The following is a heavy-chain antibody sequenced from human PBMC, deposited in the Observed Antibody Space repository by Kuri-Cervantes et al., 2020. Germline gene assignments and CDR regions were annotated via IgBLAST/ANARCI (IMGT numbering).Heavy chain of an antibody. V-gene: IGHV1-3*01. D-gene: IGHD4-17*01. J-gene: IGHJ6*03. CDR2: INAGNGNT. CDR1: GYTFTGYA. Sequence: ASVKVSCKASGYTFTGYAMHWVRQAPGQRLEWMGWINAGNGNTKYSQKFQGRVTITRDTSASTAYMELRSLRSDDTAVYYCARDGDRYGDPYYYCYYYMDVWGKGTTVTVSS. CDR3: ARDGDRYGDPYYYCYYYMDV.